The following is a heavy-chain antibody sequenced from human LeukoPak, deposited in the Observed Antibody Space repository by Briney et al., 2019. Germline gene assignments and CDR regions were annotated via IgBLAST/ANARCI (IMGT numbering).Heavy chain of an antibody. CDR1: GGTFSSYA. V-gene: IGHV1-69*04. J-gene: IGHJ4*02. D-gene: IGHD6-19*01. CDR2: IIPILGIA. CDR3: ARGLAVTDY. Sequence: SVKVSCKASGGTFSSYAIIWVRQAPGQGLEWMGRIIPILGIANYAQKFQGRVTITADKSTSTAYMELSSLRSEDTAVYYCARGLAVTDYWGQGTLVTVSS.